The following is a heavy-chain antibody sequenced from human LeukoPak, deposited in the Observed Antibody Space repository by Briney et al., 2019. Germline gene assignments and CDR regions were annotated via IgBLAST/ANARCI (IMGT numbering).Heavy chain of an antibody. CDR1: DYSISSXXX. CDR3: EREGDVLGATIDS. V-gene: IGHV4-38-2*02. D-gene: IGHD1-26*01. CDR2: ISHSGTT. Sequence: ASDYSISSXXXXGXIXPPPGXXXXXIGSISHSGTTYYNPSFKSRITISLDTSKNQFSLKLRSVTAADTAFYYCEREGDVLGATIDSWGQGTLVTVSS. J-gene: IGHJ4*02.